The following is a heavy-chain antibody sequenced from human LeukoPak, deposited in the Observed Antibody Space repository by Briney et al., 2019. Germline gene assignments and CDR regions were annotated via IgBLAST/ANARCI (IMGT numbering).Heavy chain of an antibody. D-gene: IGHD6-13*01. CDR1: GYSISSGYF. CDR2: IYHSGST. CDR3: ASTSSSWSYFDY. Sequence: SETLSLTCTVSGYSISSGYFWGWIRQPPGKGLEWIGSIYHSGSTYYNPSLKSRVTISVDTSKNQFSLKLSSVIAADTAVYYCASTSSSWSYFDYWGQGTLVTVSS. J-gene: IGHJ4*02. V-gene: IGHV4-38-2*02.